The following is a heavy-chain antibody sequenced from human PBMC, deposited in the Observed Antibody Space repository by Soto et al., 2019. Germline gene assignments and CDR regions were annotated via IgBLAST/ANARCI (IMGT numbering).Heavy chain of an antibody. J-gene: IGHJ6*03. V-gene: IGHV3-15*01. CDR3: TTKGGVVATIVRDYYYHYMDV. Sequence: GGSLRLSCAASGFTFSNAWMSWVRQAPGKGLEWVGRIKSKTDGGTTDYAAPVKGRFTISRDDSKNTLYLQMNSLKTEDTAVYYCTTKGGVVATIVRDYYYHYMDVWGKGTTVTVSS. CDR1: GFTFSNAW. CDR2: IKSKTDGGTT. D-gene: IGHD5-12*01.